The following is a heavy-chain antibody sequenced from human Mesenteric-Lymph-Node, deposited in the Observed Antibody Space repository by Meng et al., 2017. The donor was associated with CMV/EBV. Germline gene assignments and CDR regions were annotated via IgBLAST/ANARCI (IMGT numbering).Heavy chain of an antibody. CDR1: GFTVSSNY. CDR2: IGADSGGI. D-gene: IGHD2-15*01. CDR3: AKGGQEVPLTRRFDY. J-gene: IGHJ4*02. Sequence: GESLKISCAASGFTVSSNYMSWVRQAPGKGLEWVSIIGADSGGIQYGDSVKGRFTISRDNSKNTLYLRVDSLRVEDTAIYFCAKGGQEVPLTRRFDYWGQGTLVTVSS. V-gene: IGHV3-23*01.